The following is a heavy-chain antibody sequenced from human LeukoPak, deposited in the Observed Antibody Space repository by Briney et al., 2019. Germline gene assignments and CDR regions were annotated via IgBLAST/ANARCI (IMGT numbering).Heavy chain of an antibody. J-gene: IGHJ6*02. CDR1: GFTFSSYG. CDR3: ARDRHCANGVCHSPPGMDV. D-gene: IGHD2-8*01. V-gene: IGHV3-33*01. Sequence: GGSLRLSCAASGFTFSSYGMHWVRQAPGKGLEWVADIWFDGKNEHFADSVKGRFTISRDNSKNTMHLQINSLRAEDTAVYYCARDRHCANGVCHSPPGMDVWGQGTTVTVSS. CDR2: IWFDGKNE.